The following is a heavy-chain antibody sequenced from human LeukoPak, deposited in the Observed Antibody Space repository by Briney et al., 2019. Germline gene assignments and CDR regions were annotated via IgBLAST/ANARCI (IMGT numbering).Heavy chain of an antibody. CDR2: ISYDGSNK. D-gene: IGHD4-23*01. CDR1: GFTFSSYA. V-gene: IGHV3-30*04. Sequence: GSLSLSCAASGFTFSSYAMHWVRPAPGKGLEWVAVISYDGSNKYYADSVKGRFTISRDNSKNTLYLQMNSLRAEDTAVYYCARGGNYGGNPGYFDYWGQGTLVTVSS. J-gene: IGHJ4*02. CDR3: ARGGNYGGNPGYFDY.